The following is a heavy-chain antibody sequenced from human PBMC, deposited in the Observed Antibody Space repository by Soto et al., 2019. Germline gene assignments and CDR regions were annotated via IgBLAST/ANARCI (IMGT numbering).Heavy chain of an antibody. CDR3: ARDHLILPAHDFFYGSDV. CDR1: GFTFSMYS. D-gene: IGHD2-21*02. Sequence: DVKLVESGGGLVQPGASLRLSCEVSGFTFSMYSMSWVGQSPGKGLEWVAKIPQDGVDGHYADSVKGRFIISRDNGKNSLHLQLNNLRAEDTAVYYCARDHLILPAHDFFYGSDVWGRGATVTVSS. CDR2: IPQDGVDG. J-gene: IGHJ6*02. V-gene: IGHV3-7*03.